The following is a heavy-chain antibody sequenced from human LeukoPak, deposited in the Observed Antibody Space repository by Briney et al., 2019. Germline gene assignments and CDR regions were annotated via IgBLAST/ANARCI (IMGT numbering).Heavy chain of an antibody. D-gene: IGHD1-26*01. V-gene: IGHV5-51*01. J-gene: IGHJ3*02. Sequence: GESLKISCKGSGYSFTSYWIGWVRQMPGRGLEWMGIIYPGDSDTKYSPSFQGQVTISADKSISTASPQWNSLKASDTAMYYCARAVGLQGHFDIWGQGTMVTVSP. CDR1: GYSFTSYW. CDR3: ARAVGLQGHFDI. CDR2: IYPGDSDT.